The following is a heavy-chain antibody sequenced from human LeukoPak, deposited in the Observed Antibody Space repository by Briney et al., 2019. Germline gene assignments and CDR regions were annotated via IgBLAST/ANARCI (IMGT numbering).Heavy chain of an antibody. Sequence: GASVKVSCKASGYTFTSYAMHWVRQAPGQRLEWMGWINAGNGNTKYSQKFQGRVTITRDTSASTAYMELSSLRSEDTAVYYCAREGVRLLTIFGVVPGADYYFDYWGQGTLVTVSS. V-gene: IGHV1-3*01. CDR2: INAGNGNT. D-gene: IGHD3-3*01. J-gene: IGHJ4*02. CDR1: GYTFTSYA. CDR3: AREGVRLLTIFGVVPGADYYFDY.